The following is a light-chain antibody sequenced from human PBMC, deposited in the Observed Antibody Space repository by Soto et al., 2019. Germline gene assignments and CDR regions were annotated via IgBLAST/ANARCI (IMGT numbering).Light chain of an antibody. V-gene: IGLV6-57*01. CDR3: QSYDNNNHWV. CDR1: SGSIANNF. J-gene: IGLJ3*02. Sequence: NFMLTQPHSVSESPGKTVTMSCTRSSGSIANNFVQWYQQSPGSSPTTVISKDNQRPSGVPDRFSGSIDSSSNSASLSISGLKTEDEADYYCQSYDNNNHWVFGGGTKLTVL. CDR2: KDN.